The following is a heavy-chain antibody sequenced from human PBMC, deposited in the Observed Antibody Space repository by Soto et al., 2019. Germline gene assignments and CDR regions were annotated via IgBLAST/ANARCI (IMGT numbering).Heavy chain of an antibody. V-gene: IGHV3-23*01. Sequence: PGGSLRLSCAASGFTFSSYAMSWVRQAPGKGLEWVSAISGSGGSTYYADSVKGRFTISRDNSKNTLYLQMNSLRAEDTAVYYCAKDRHSSSWAIWLDPWGQGTLVTVYS. D-gene: IGHD6-13*01. CDR2: ISGSGGST. J-gene: IGHJ5*02. CDR3: AKDRHSSSWAIWLDP. CDR1: GFTFSSYA.